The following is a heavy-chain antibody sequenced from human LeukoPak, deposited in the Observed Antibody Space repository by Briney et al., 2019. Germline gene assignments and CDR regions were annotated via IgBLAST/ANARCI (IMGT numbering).Heavy chain of an antibody. V-gene: IGHV1-69*05. CDR2: IIPIFGTA. CDR1: GGTFSSYA. Sequence: SVKVSCKASGGTFSSYATSWVRQAPGQGLEWMGGIIPIFGTANYAQKFQGRVTITTDESTSTAYMELSSLRSEDTAVYYCARAGSITIFGVAPFDYWGQGTLVTVSS. D-gene: IGHD3-3*01. J-gene: IGHJ4*02. CDR3: ARAGSITIFGVAPFDY.